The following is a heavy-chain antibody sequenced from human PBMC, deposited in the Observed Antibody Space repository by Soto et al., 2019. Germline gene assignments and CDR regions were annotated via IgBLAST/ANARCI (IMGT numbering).Heavy chain of an antibody. Sequence: PGGSLRLSCAASGFTFRSYWMHWVRQAPGKGLVWVSRIDSDGSTTNYADSVRGRFTISRDNAKNILYLQMNSLRAEDTAVYYCARDLPTYGFDYWGQGSLVTVSS. CDR2: IDSDGSTT. J-gene: IGHJ4*02. V-gene: IGHV3-74*01. CDR3: ARDLPTYGFDY. D-gene: IGHD3-16*01. CDR1: GFTFRSYW.